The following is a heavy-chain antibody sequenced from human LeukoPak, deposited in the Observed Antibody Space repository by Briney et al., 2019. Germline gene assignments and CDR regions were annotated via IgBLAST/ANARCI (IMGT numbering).Heavy chain of an antibody. D-gene: IGHD6-19*01. V-gene: IGHV1-8*03. J-gene: IGHJ4*02. CDR1: GYTFTGYY. CDR3: ARDQQWLTEYYFDY. CDR2: MNPNSGNT. Sequence: ASVKVSCKASGYTFTGYYMHWVRQAPGQGLEWMGWMNPNSGNTGYAQKFQGRVTITRNTSISTAYMELSSLRSEDTAVYYCARDQQWLTEYYFDYWGQGTLVTVSS.